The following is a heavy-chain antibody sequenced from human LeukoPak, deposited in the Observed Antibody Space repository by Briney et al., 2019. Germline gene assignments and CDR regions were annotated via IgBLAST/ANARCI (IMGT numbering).Heavy chain of an antibody. CDR1: GGSVSSGSYY. Sequence: SETLSLTCSVSGGSVSSGSYYWSWIRQPAGKGLGWIGSIDTSRSTNYNPSLKTRVTISVDTTNNQCSLKLSSVTAADTAVYYCAREATYYYDSSGYYPDGFDIWGQGTMVTVSS. V-gene: IGHV4-61*02. D-gene: IGHD3-22*01. J-gene: IGHJ3*02. CDR3: AREATYYYDSSGYYPDGFDI. CDR2: IDTSRST.